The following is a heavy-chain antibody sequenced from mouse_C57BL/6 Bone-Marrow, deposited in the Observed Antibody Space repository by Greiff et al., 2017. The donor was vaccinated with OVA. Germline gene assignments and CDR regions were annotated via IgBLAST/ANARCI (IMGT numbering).Heavy chain of an antibody. Sequence: EVKVEESGGGLVQPGGSMKLSCVASGFTFSNYWMNWVRQSPEKGLEWVAQIRLKSDNYATHYAESVKGRFTISRDDSKSSVYLQMNNLRAEDTGIYYCTEYYYGSSSYAMDYWGQGTSVTVSS. CDR1: GFTFSNYW. D-gene: IGHD1-1*01. CDR3: TEYYYGSSSYAMDY. CDR2: IRLKSDNYAT. J-gene: IGHJ4*01. V-gene: IGHV6-3*01.